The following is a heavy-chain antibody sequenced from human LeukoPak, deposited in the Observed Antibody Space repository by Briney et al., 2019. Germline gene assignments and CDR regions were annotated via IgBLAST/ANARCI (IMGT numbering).Heavy chain of an antibody. J-gene: IGHJ5*02. Sequence: PSETLSLTCAVYGGSFSGYYWSWIRQPPGKGLEWIGEINHSGSTNYNPSLKSRVTISVDTSKNQFSLKLSSMTAADTAVYYCARVSMSRSNWFDPWGQGTLVTVSS. D-gene: IGHD2/OR15-2a*01. V-gene: IGHV4-34*01. CDR2: INHSGST. CDR3: ARVSMSRSNWFDP. CDR1: GGSFSGYY.